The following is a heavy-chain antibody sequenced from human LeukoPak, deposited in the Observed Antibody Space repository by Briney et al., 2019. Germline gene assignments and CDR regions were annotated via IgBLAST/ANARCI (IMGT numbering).Heavy chain of an antibody. CDR3: ARHPSAVAGKTFDC. CDR2: IYYSGST. J-gene: IGHJ4*02. CDR1: GGSLRTYY. D-gene: IGHD6-19*01. V-gene: IGHV4-59*08. Sequence: SETLSLTCTVSGGSLRTYYWRWIRQPPGKGLEWIGYIYYSGSTNYNPSLKSRVTMSVDTSNNQFSLKLSSVTAADTAVYYCARHPSAVAGKTFDCWGQGTLVTVSS.